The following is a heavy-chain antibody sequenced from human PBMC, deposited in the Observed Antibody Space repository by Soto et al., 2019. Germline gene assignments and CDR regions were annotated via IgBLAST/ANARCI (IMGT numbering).Heavy chain of an antibody. CDR1: GGSMTTGDQY. CDR2: INHRGSL. J-gene: IGHJ6*02. D-gene: IGHD1-1*01. Sequence: PWETLSLTCTVTGGSMTTGDQYWTWIRHRPGEGLEWFGYINHRGSLYYNPSLESRVSMSVDTSKNQFSLNLSSVTAADTAVYYCARELPQRQGRNMDVWGQGTTVTVSS. V-gene: IGHV4-31*03. CDR3: ARELPQRQGRNMDV.